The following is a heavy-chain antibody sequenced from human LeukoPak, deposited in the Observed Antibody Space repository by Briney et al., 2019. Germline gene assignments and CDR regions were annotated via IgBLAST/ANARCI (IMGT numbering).Heavy chain of an antibody. CDR3: ASLYDSSGYLTGFDY. CDR1: GDSISSGDYY. J-gene: IGHJ4*02. CDR2: IYYSGST. D-gene: IGHD3-22*01. Sequence: SETLSLTCTVSGDSISSGDYYWSWIRQPPGKGLEWIGYIYYSGSTYYNPSLKSRVTISVDTSKNQFSLKLSSVTAADTAVYYCASLYDSSGYLTGFDYWGQGTLVTVSS. V-gene: IGHV4-30-4*08.